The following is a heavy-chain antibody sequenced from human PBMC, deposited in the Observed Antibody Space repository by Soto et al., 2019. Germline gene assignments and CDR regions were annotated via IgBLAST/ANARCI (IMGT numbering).Heavy chain of an antibody. CDR2: IYHRGST. CDR1: GGSISSSNW. D-gene: IGHD3-3*01. CDR3: ARKGPHVRFLEWSPFDY. V-gene: IGHV4-4*02. Sequence: QVQLQESGPGLVKPSGTLSLTCAVSGGSISSSNWWSWVRRPPGKGLEWIGEIYHRGSTNYNPSRKSRVTIAVDKSKNQFSMKLSSVTAADTAVYYCARKGPHVRFLEWSPFDYWGQGTLVTVSS. J-gene: IGHJ4*02.